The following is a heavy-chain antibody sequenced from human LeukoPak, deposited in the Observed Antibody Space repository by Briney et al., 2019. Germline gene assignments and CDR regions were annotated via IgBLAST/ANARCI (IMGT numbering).Heavy chain of an antibody. CDR1: GGSFSGYY. D-gene: IGHD3-10*01. Sequence: SETLSLTCAVYGGSFSGYYWSWIRQAPGKGLEWIGEINHSGSTNYNPSLKSRGTISVDTSKNQFSLKLSSVTAADTAVYYCARARITMVSYYFDYWGQGTLVTVSS. CDR3: ARARITMVSYYFDY. CDR2: INHSGST. J-gene: IGHJ4*02. V-gene: IGHV4-34*01.